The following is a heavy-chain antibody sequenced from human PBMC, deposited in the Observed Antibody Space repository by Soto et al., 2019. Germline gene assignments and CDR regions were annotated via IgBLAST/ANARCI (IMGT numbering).Heavy chain of an antibody. J-gene: IGHJ4*02. D-gene: IGHD3-16*02. CDR1: GFTFSSYG. V-gene: IGHV3-33*01. CDR2: IWYDGSNK. Sequence: QVQLEESGGGVVQPGRSLRLSCAASGFTFSSYGMHWVRQAPGKGLEWVAVIWYDGSNKYYADSVKGRFTISRDNSKNTLYLQMNSLRAEDTAVYYCARGDMITFGGVITALDYWGQGALVTVSS. CDR3: ARGDMITFGGVITALDY.